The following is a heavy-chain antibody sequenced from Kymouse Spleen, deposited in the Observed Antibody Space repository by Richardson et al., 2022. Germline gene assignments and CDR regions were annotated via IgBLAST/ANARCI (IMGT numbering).Heavy chain of an antibody. D-gene: IGHD3-10*01. Sequence: QVQLVESGGGVVQPGRSLRLSCAASGFTFSSYGMHWVRQAPGKGLEWVAVISYDGSNKYYADSVKGRFTISRDNSKNTLYLQMNSLRAEDTAVYYCAKGNNWNSPYGSGTYSTVWTSGAKGPRSPSPQ. CDR3: AKGNNWNSPYGSGTYSTVWTS. CDR2: ISYDGSNK. J-gene: IGHJ6*02. V-gene: IGHV3-30*18. CDR1: GFTFSSYG.